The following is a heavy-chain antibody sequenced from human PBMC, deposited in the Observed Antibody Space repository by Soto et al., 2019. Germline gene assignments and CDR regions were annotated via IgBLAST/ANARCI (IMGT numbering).Heavy chain of an antibody. V-gene: IGHV1-69*06. Sequence: SVKVSCKASGGTFSSYAISLVRQAPGQGLEWMGGIIPIFGTANYAQKFQGRVTITADKSTSTAYMELSSLRSEDTAVYYCARDNRDIVVVVAAPYYSYAMHVRGQGHTLPVSS. CDR2: IIPIFGTA. CDR3: ARDNRDIVVVVAAPYYSYAMHV. J-gene: IGHJ6*02. CDR1: GGTFSSYA. D-gene: IGHD2-15*01.